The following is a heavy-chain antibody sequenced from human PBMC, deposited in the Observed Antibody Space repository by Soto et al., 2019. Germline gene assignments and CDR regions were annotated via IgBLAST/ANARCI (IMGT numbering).Heavy chain of an antibody. CDR2: INHSGST. Sequence: SETLSLTCAVYGGSFSGYYWSWIRQPPGKGLEWIGEINHSGSTNYNPSLKSRVTISVDTSKNQFSLKLSSVTAADTAVYYCAREAHTAMVTEAFDIWGQGTMVTVSS. CDR3: AREAHTAMVTEAFDI. V-gene: IGHV4-34*01. D-gene: IGHD5-18*01. J-gene: IGHJ3*02. CDR1: GGSFSGYY.